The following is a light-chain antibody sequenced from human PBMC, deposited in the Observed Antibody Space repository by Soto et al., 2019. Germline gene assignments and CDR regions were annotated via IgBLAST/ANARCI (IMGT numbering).Light chain of an antibody. J-gene: IGLJ1*01. Sequence: QSALTQPASVSGSPGQAVTISCAGTSSDGGGYNYVSWYQQHPGKAPKLMIYDVSNRPSGVSNRFSGSKSGNTASLTIAGLQAGDEADYYCSSYTSSSTPFCFGTGTKLTVL. CDR2: DVS. V-gene: IGLV2-14*01. CDR1: SSDGGGYNY. CDR3: SSYTSSSTPFC.